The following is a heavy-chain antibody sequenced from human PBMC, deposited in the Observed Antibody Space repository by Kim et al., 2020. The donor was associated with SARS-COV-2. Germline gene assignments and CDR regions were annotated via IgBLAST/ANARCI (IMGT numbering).Heavy chain of an antibody. CDR2: INPSGGST. V-gene: IGHV1-46*01. J-gene: IGHJ6*02. CDR1: GYTFTSYY. CDR3: ARHQSGGPHYYYYYGMDV. D-gene: IGHD2-15*01. Sequence: ASVKVSCKASGYTFTSYYMHWVRQAPGQGLEWMGIINPSGGSTSYAQKFQGRVTMTRDTSTSTVYMELSSLRSEDTAVYYCARHQSGGPHYYYYYGMDVWGQGTTVTVSS.